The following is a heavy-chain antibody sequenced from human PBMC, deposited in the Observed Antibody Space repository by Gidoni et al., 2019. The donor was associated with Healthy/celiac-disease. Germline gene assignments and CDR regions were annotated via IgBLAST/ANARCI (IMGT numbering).Heavy chain of an antibody. D-gene: IGHD3-10*01. CDR3: ARDTIAMVQGVTGIG. Sequence: QVQLQESGPGLVKPSETLSLTCAVSGYSISSGYYWGWIRQPPGKGLEWIGSIYHGGSTYYNPSLKSRVPIAVDTSKSRFSLKLSSVTAADTAVYYCARDTIAMVQGVTGIGWGQGTLVTVSS. CDR1: GYSISSGYY. V-gene: IGHV4-38-2*01. J-gene: IGHJ4*02. CDR2: IYHGGST.